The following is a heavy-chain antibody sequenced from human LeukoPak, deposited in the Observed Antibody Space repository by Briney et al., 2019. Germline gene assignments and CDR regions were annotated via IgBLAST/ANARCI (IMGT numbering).Heavy chain of an antibody. D-gene: IGHD6-13*01. CDR2: ISGSGGST. V-gene: IGHV3-23*01. CDR3: AKIAAAPLGLFDY. CDR1: GFMFSSHA. J-gene: IGHJ4*02. Sequence: PGGSLRLSCAASGFMFSSHAMTWVRQAPGKGLEWVSAISGSGGSTYYADSVKGRFTISRDNSKNTLYLQMNSLRAEDTAVYYCAKIAAAPLGLFDYWGQGTLVTVSS.